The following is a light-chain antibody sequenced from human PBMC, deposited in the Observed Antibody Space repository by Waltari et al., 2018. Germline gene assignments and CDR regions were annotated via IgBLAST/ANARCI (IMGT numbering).Light chain of an antibody. V-gene: IGLV2-14*01. CDR2: EFS. J-gene: IGLJ2*01. Sequence: QSALTQPASVTASPGQSITISCPGTICEVAGYTYVSWYQQHQGKAPKLMIYEFSKRPSGVSNRFSGSKSGNTASVTISGLQAEDEGDYYGSSYISSSTLELFGGGTSLTVL. CDR3: SSYISSSTLEL. CDR1: ICEVAGYTY.